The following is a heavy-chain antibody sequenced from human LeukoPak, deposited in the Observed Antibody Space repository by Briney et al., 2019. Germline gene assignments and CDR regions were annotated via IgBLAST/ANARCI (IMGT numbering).Heavy chain of an antibody. D-gene: IGHD4-17*01. CDR1: GGSSRSYC. J-gene: IGHJ6*02. CDR2: ICHSGST. Sequence: SETLSLTCTVSGGSSRSYCWTWVRQPPGEGLECFDYICHSGSTNYNPSLKSRVTRSIDTPKKQFSLKLTSVTAADTAVYYCARELVTTFRSFSYYYGVDVWGQGTTVTVSS. V-gene: IGHV4-59*01. CDR3: ARELVTTFRSFSYYYGVDV.